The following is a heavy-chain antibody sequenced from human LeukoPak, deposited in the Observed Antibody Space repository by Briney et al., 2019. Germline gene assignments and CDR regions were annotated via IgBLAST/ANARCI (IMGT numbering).Heavy chain of an antibody. CDR3: AKVDCSSTSCYTGDYYYYYYMDV. J-gene: IGHJ6*03. CDR2: ISSSSSTI. D-gene: IGHD2-2*02. CDR1: GFTFSSYS. Sequence: GGSLRLSCAASGFTFSSYSMNWVRQAPGKGLEWVSYISSSSSTIYYADSVKGRFTISRDNAKNSLYLQMNSLRAEDTAVYYCAKVDCSSTSCYTGDYYYYYYMDVWGKGTTVTVSS. V-gene: IGHV3-48*01.